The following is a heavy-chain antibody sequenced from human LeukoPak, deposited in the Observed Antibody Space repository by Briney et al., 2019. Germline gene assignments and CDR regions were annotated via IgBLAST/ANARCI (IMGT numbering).Heavy chain of an antibody. CDR3: ATGRGYCSGGSCYLDY. D-gene: IGHD2-15*01. Sequence: PSGTLSLTCAVSGGSISSSNWWSWVRQPPGKGLEWIGEINHSGSTNYNPSLKSRVTISVDTSKNQFSLKLSSVTAADTAVYYCATGRGYCSGGSCYLDYWGQGTLVTVSS. V-gene: IGHV4-4*02. CDR2: INHSGST. J-gene: IGHJ4*02. CDR1: GGSISSSNW.